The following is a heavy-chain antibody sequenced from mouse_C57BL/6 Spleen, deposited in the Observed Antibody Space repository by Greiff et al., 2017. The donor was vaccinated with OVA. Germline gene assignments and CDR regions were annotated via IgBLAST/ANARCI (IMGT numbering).Heavy chain of an antibody. CDR3: ARDYYGSSWNFDV. D-gene: IGHD1-1*01. CDR2: INPYNGDT. V-gene: IGHV1-20*01. Sequence: EVQLQQSGPELVKPGDSVKISCKASGYSFTGYFMNWVMQSHGKSLEWIGRINPYNGDTFYNQKFKGKATLTVDKSSSTAHMELRSLTSEDSAVYYCARDYYGSSWNFDVWGTGTTVTVSS. CDR1: GYSFTGYF. J-gene: IGHJ1*03.